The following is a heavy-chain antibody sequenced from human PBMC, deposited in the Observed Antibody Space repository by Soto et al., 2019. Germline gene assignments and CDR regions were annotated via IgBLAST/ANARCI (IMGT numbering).Heavy chain of an antibody. CDR3: ARVGVGAYQFDY. D-gene: IGHD1-26*01. CDR2: INPDGSTT. J-gene: IGHJ4*02. Sequence: EVQLVESGGGLVQPGGSLRLSCAASGFTFSSYWMHWVRQAPGKGLVWVSRINPDGSTTSYADSVKGRFTISRDNAKNTLYLQMNSLRAEDTAVYYCARVGVGAYQFDYWGQGTLVTVSS. CDR1: GFTFSSYW. V-gene: IGHV3-74*01.